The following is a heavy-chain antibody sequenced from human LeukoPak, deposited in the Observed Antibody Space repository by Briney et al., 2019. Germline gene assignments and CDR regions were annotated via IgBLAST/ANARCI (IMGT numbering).Heavy chain of an antibody. D-gene: IGHD3-22*01. V-gene: IGHV1-18*01. CDR2: ISAYNGNT. Sequence: ASVKVSCKASGYTSTSYGISWVRQAPGQGLEWMGWISAYNGNTNYAQKLQGRVTMTTDTSTSTAYMELRSLRSDDTAVYYCARPRYYYDSSGYYPYYFDYWGQGTLVTVSS. CDR3: ARPRYYYDSSGYYPYYFDY. J-gene: IGHJ4*02. CDR1: GYTSTSYG.